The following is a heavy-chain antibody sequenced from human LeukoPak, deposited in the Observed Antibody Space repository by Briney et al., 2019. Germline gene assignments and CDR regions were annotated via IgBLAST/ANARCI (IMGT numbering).Heavy chain of an antibody. CDR3: ARDKLSFGSRYNWFDP. CDR1: GGSISNYY. J-gene: IGHJ5*02. V-gene: IGHV4-59*01. CDR2: IYDSGRT. D-gene: IGHD3-16*01. Sequence: SETLSLTCTVSGGSISNYYWSWIRQPPGKGLEWIGYIYDSGRTNYNPSLKSRVTISVDTSKNQFSLKLSSVTAADTAVYYCARDKLSFGSRYNWFDPWGQGSLVTVSS.